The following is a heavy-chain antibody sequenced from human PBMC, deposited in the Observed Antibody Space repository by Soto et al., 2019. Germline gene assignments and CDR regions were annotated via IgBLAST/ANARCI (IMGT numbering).Heavy chain of an antibody. J-gene: IGHJ6*02. CDR2: ITGDGRNT. CDR3: AKGRPSLGGTGRVAKDV. D-gene: IGHD3-16*01. CDR1: GFTFSRFA. V-gene: IGHV3-23*01. Sequence: EVQLLASGGGLVQPGESLRLSCEASGFTFSRFAMSWVRQAPGKGMEWVSGITGDGRNTYYANSMEGRFTVSRDNAKDTMYLQMISLRADDTAVYHCAKGRPSLGGTGRVAKDVWGQETTVTVSS.